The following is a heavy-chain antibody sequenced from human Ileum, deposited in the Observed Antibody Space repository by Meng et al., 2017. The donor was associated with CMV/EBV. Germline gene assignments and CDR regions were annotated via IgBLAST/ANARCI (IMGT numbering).Heavy chain of an antibody. J-gene: IGHJ5*01. Sequence: GKGLEWVSLISSDGTTDYADSVKGRFTISTDNSKNSLYLQMNSLREEDTATYYCARDRNTNNWFYYWGQGTLVTVSS. D-gene: IGHD2-2*01. CDR2: ISSDGTT. CDR3: ARDRNTNNWFYY. V-gene: IGHV3-66*01.